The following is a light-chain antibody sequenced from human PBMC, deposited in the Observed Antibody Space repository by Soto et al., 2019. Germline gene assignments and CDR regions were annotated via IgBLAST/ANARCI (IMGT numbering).Light chain of an antibody. J-gene: IGKJ4*01. Sequence: DIQMTQSPSSLSASVGDRVTITCRASQSIRNDLGWYQQKPGKAPKRLIYAAATLQTGVPSRFSGTGSGTEFILIISSLQPEDFATYYCQHHNSYLALTFGGGTKVEIK. CDR3: QHHNSYLALT. CDR2: AAA. CDR1: QSIRND. V-gene: IGKV1-17*01.